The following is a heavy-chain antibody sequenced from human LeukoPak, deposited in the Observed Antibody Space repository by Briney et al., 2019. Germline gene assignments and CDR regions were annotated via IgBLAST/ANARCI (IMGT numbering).Heavy chain of an antibody. D-gene: IGHD3-9*01. V-gene: IGHV4-34*01. J-gene: IGHJ4*02. CDR1: GGSFRGYY. CDR3: ARGDILTGLGY. Sequence: SETLSLTCAVYGGSFRGYYWSWIRQSPGKGLEWIGEINHSGSTKCNPSLKSRVTISVDTSKNQFSLKLSSVTAADTAVYYCARGDILTGLGYWGQGTLVTVSS. CDR2: INHSGST.